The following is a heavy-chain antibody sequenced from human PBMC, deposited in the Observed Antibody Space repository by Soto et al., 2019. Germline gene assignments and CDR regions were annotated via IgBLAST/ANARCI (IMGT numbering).Heavy chain of an antibody. CDR1: RFTFSSYA. V-gene: IGHV3-23*01. CDR3: AKDPIYDFWSGYWVNWFDP. Sequence: EVQLLESGGGLVQPGGSLRLSCAASRFTFSSYAMCWVRQAPGKGLEWVSSISGSGGSTYYADSVKGRFTISRDNSKNTLYLQMNSLRAEDTAVYYCAKDPIYDFWSGYWVNWFDPWGQGTLVTVSS. CDR2: ISGSGGST. D-gene: IGHD3-3*01. J-gene: IGHJ5*02.